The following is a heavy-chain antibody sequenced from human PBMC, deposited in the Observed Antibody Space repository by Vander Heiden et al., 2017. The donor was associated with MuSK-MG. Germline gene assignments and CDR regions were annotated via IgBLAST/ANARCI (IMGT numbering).Heavy chain of an antibody. J-gene: IGHJ4*02. CDR2: INSSGGST. D-gene: IGHD5-18*01. CDR1: GFTFRSYA. Sequence: EVQLLESGGGLVQPGGSLRLSCAASGFTFRSYAMSWVRQAPGKGLEWVSTINSSGGSTYYADSVKGRFTISRDNSKNTLYLQMNSLRAEDTAIYFCAKDTYSYGSLFDYWGQGTLVTVSS. V-gene: IGHV3-23*01. CDR3: AKDTYSYGSLFDY.